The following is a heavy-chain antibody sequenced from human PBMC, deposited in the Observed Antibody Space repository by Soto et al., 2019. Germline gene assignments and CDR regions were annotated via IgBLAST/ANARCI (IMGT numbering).Heavy chain of an antibody. V-gene: IGHV3-9*01. D-gene: IGHD3-10*01. J-gene: IGHJ4*02. Sequence: SLRLSCAASGFTFDDYAMHWVRQAPGKGLEWVSGISWNSGSIGYADSVKGRFTISRDNAKNSLYLQMNSLRAEDTALYYCAKDTVVRGVIITFFDYWGQGTLVTVSS. CDR3: AKDTVVRGVIITFFDY. CDR1: GFTFDDYA. CDR2: ISWNSGSI.